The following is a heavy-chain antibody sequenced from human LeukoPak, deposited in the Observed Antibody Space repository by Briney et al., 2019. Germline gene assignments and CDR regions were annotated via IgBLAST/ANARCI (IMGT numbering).Heavy chain of an antibody. CDR2: ICPGDSDT. Sequence: GESLKISGKGSGYSFTSYWIGWVRQMPGKGLEWMGLICPGDSDTRYSPSFQGQVTISADKSISTAYLQWSSLKASDTAMYYCAGSSSSWYASPFDYWGQGTLVTVSS. CDR1: GYSFTSYW. V-gene: IGHV5-51*01. CDR3: AGSSSSWYASPFDY. D-gene: IGHD6-13*01. J-gene: IGHJ4*02.